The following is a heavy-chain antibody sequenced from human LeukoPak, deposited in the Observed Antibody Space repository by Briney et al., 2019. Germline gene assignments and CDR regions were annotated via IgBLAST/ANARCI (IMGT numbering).Heavy chain of an antibody. Sequence: PSETLSLTCTVSGGSISSDYWSWIRQPPGKGLEWIGYIYHSGSTNYSPSLKSRVTISVDTSKIQFSLKLSSVTAADTAVYYCAKSDNSGWLTWFDPRGQGTLVTVSS. V-gene: IGHV4-59*01. CDR3: AKSDNSGWLTWFDP. CDR1: GGSISSDY. D-gene: IGHD6-19*01. J-gene: IGHJ5*02. CDR2: IYHSGST.